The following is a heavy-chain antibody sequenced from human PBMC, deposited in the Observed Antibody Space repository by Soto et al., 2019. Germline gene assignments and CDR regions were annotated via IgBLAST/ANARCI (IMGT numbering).Heavy chain of an antibody. CDR1: GGSISSYY. Sequence: PSETLSLTCTVSGGSISSYYWSWIRQPPGKGLEWIGYIYYSGSTNYNPSLKSRVTISVDTSKNQFSLKLSSVTAADTAVYYCASTDYYGSGSYWDSAFDIWGQGTMVTVPS. D-gene: IGHD3-10*01. V-gene: IGHV4-59*01. J-gene: IGHJ3*02. CDR2: IYYSGST. CDR3: ASTDYYGSGSYWDSAFDI.